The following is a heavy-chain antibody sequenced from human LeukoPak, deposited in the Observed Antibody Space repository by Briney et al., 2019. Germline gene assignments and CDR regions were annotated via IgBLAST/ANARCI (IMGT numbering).Heavy chain of an antibody. D-gene: IGHD3-16*01. CDR3: ARDGGSGADY. CDR2: IRSDGSNK. V-gene: IGHV3-30*02. Sequence: GGSLRLSCAASRFTFSSYGMHWVRQAPGKGLEWVAFIRSDGSNKYYADSVKGRFTISRDNSKNTLYPQVNSLRAEDTAVYYCARDGGSGADYWGQGTLVSVSS. CDR1: RFTFSSYG. J-gene: IGHJ4*02.